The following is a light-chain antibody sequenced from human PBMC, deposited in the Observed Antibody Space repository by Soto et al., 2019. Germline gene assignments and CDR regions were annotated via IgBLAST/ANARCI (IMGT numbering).Light chain of an antibody. Sequence: EIVMTQSPSTLSVSPGERAPLSCMASQSVSSNLAWYQQKPGQAPRLLIYGASTSATGIPARFSGSGSGTEFTLTISSLQSEDFAVYYCQQYNNWPWTFGQGTKVDI. J-gene: IGKJ1*01. V-gene: IGKV3-15*01. CDR2: GAS. CDR3: QQYNNWPWT. CDR1: QSVSSN.